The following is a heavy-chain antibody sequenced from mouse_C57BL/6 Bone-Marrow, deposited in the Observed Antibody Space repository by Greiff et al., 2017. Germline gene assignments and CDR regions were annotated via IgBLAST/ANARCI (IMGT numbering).Heavy chain of an antibody. J-gene: IGHJ4*01. V-gene: IGHV1-5*01. Sequence: VQLQQSGTVLARPGASVKMSCKTSGYTFTSYWMHWVKQRPGQGLEWIGAIYPGNSDTSYNQKFKGKAKLTAVTSASTAYMELSSLTNEDSAVYYCTSITTVVVPMDYWGQGTSVTGSS. D-gene: IGHD1-1*01. CDR3: TSITTVVVPMDY. CDR2: IYPGNSDT. CDR1: GYTFTSYW.